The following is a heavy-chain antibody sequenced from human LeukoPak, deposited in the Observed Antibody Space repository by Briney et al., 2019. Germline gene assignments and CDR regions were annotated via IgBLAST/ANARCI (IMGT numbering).Heavy chain of an antibody. J-gene: IGHJ4*02. V-gene: IGHV4-59*01. CDR1: GASISGYY. Sequence: PSETLSLTCSVSGASISGYYYNWIRQPPGKGLEWIGYVYYSGITNFNPSLKSRVTMSVVTSKNQFSLKVSSVTAADTAVYYCARVLLSSGYSTWGQGTLVTVSS. CDR2: VYYSGIT. CDR3: ARVLLSSGYST. D-gene: IGHD3-22*01.